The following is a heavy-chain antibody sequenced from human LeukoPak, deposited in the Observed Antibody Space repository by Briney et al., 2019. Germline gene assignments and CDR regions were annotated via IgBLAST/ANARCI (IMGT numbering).Heavy chain of an antibody. Sequence: GGSLRLSCAASGFTFSSYAMSWVRQAPGKGLEWVSAISGSGGSTYYADSVKGRFTISRDNSKNTLYLQMNSLRAEDTAVYYCAFQTLYVWGSYPPGDGMDVWGQGTTVTVSS. V-gene: IGHV3-23*01. CDR1: GFTFSSYA. CDR2: ISGSGGST. CDR3: AFQTLYVWGSYPPGDGMDV. D-gene: IGHD3-16*02. J-gene: IGHJ6*02.